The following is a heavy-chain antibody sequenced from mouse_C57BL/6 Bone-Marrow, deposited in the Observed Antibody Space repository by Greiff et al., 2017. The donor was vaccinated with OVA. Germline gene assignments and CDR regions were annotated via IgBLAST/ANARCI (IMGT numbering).Heavy chain of an antibody. J-gene: IGHJ4*01. V-gene: IGHV5-12*01. Sequence: EVHLLESGGGLVQPGGSLKLSCAASGFTFSDYYMYWVRQTPEQRLEWVAYISNGGGSTYYPDTVKGRVTISRDNSSNTPYLQLSRLKSEDTAMYYYARPSITTVVAAGALDYWGQGTSVTVSS. CDR3: ARPSITTVVAAGALDY. D-gene: IGHD1-1*01. CDR2: ISNGGGST. CDR1: GFTFSDYY.